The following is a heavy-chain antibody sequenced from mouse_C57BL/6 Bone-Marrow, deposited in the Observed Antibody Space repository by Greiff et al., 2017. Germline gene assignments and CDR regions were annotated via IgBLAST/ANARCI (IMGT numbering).Heavy chain of an antibody. D-gene: IGHD4-1*01. CDR2: IRNKANGYTT. J-gene: IGHJ3*01. CDR3: AKYRYWGFAY. CDR1: GFTFTDYY. V-gene: IGHV7-3*01. Sequence: EVKVVESGGGLVQPGGSLSLSCAASGFTFTDYYMSWVRQPPGKALEWLGFIRNKANGYTTEYSESVKGRFTISRDNSQSILYLQMNALRAEDSATYCCAKYRYWGFAYWGQGTLVTVSA.